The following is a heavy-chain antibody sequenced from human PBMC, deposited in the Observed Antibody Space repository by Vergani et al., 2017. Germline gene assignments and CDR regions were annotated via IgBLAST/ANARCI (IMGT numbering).Heavy chain of an antibody. Sequence: VEAGGGLVQPGGSLRLSCTASGFNFQAFAFHWVRQVSGRGLEWVSGIDRNYCVKNGNSFEGRFSISRDNAKKAVFLQMNNLRHEDTALYFCVKDNDYDADGPFDLWGRGTLVTVSS. D-gene: IGHD3-16*01. CDR1: GFNFQAFA. CDR2: IDRNYCVK. V-gene: IGHV3-9*01. CDR3: VKDNDYDADGPFDL. J-gene: IGHJ2*01.